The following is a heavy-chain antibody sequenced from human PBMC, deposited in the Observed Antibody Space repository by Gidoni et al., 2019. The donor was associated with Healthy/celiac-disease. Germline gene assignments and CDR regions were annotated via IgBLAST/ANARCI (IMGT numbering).Heavy chain of an antibody. V-gene: IGHV3-33*01. J-gene: IGHJ4*02. CDR2: IWYDGSNK. D-gene: IGHD2-8*02. CDR3: ARDELGYCTGGVCYPFDY. CDR1: GFTCSSYA. Sequence: QVQLVESGGGVVQPGRSLRLSCAASGFTCSSYAMHWVRQVPGKGLEWVAVIWYDGSNKYYADSVKGRFTISRDNSKNTLYLQMNSLRAEDTAVYYCARDELGYCTGGVCYPFDYWGQGTLVTVSS.